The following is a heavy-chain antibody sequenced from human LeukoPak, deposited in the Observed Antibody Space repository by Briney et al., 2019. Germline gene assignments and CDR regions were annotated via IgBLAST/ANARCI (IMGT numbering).Heavy chain of an antibody. CDR1: GFTVSYKD. CDR3: ARKTDHRAAGDY. J-gene: IGHJ4*02. V-gene: IGHV3-66*01. D-gene: IGHD2-15*01. CDR2: IYSVGTT. Sequence: GGSLRLSCAASGFTVSYKDMSWVRQAPGKGLEWVSLIYSVGTTAYADSVKGRFTVSRDNSKNTLYLQMNSLRAEDTAIYYCARKTDHRAAGDYWGQGTLVTVSS.